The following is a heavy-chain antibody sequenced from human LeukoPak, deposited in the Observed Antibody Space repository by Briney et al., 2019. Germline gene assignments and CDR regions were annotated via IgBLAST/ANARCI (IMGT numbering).Heavy chain of an antibody. Sequence: SETLSLTCTVSGGSISSSSYYWGWIRQPPGKGLEWIGSIYYSGSTYYNPSLKSRVTISVDTSKNQFSLKLSSVTAADTAVYYCARLTGTRHYWGQGTRVTVSS. J-gene: IGHJ4*02. D-gene: IGHD1-7*01. CDR3: ARLTGTRHY. CDR1: GGSISSSSYY. V-gene: IGHV4-39*01. CDR2: IYYSGST.